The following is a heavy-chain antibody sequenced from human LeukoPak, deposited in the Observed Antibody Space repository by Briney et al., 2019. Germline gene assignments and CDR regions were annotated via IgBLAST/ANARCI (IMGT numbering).Heavy chain of an antibody. CDR1: GFTFSTYN. D-gene: IGHD6-13*01. Sequence: GGSLRLSCAASGFTFSTYNMNWVRQAPGKGLEWVSSLRGNGGSTEYVDSVRGRFVISRDNSRNTLYLQMNSLRAEDTAVYYCAKSVTAAGTYAFDIWGQGTVVTVSS. J-gene: IGHJ3*02. CDR2: LRGNGGST. V-gene: IGHV3-23*01. CDR3: AKSVTAAGTYAFDI.